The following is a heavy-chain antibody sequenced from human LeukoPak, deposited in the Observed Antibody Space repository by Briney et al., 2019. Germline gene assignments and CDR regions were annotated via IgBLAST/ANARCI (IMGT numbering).Heavy chain of an antibody. V-gene: IGHV1-2*02. Sequence: ASVKVSCKASGYTFTGYYMHWVRQAPGQALEWMGWINPNSGGTNYAQKFQGRVTMTRDTSISTAYMELSRLRSDDTAVYYCARGYGGYEFLLDYWGQGTLVTVSS. CDR3: ARGYGGYEFLLDY. CDR1: GYTFTGYY. CDR2: INPNSGGT. D-gene: IGHD5-12*01. J-gene: IGHJ4*02.